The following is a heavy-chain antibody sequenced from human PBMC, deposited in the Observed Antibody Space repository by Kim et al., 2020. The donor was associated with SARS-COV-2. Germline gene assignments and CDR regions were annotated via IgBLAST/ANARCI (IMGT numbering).Heavy chain of an antibody. CDR1: GFTFSSYW. J-gene: IGHJ3*02. D-gene: IGHD1-26*01. Sequence: GGSLRLSCAASGFTFSSYWMSWVRQAPGKGLEWVANIKQDGSEKYYVDSVKGRFTISRDNAKNSLYLQMNSLRAEDTAVYYCARVRLGGRRWEPQRGRFAFDIWGQGTMVTVSS. CDR3: ARVRLGGRRWEPQRGRFAFDI. V-gene: IGHV3-7*03. CDR2: IKQDGSEK.